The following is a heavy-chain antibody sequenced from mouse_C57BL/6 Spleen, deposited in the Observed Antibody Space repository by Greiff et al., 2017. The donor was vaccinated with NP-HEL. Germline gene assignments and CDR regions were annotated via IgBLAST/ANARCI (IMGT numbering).Heavy chain of an antibody. Sequence: QVQLQQSGAELVKPGASVKLSCKASGYTFTSYWMHWVKQRPGRGLEWIGRIDPNSGGTKYNEKFKSKATLTVDKPSSTAYMQLSSLTSEDSAVYYCATGVTTLYYYAMDYWGQGTSVTVSS. CDR2: IDPNSGGT. V-gene: IGHV1-72*01. D-gene: IGHD2-1*01. CDR1: GYTFTSYW. CDR3: ATGVTTLYYYAMDY. J-gene: IGHJ4*01.